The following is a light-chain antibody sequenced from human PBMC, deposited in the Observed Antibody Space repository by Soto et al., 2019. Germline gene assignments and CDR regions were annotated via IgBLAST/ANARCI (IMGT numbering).Light chain of an antibody. Sequence: DILMTQSPSSLSSSVGDRVTITCRASQSISNYLNWYQQKPGKAPNLLIYAASTLQSGVPSRFSGGGSGTDFTLTISSLQPEDFATYYCLQDYNYPWTFGQGTKVDIK. J-gene: IGKJ1*01. CDR1: QSISNY. CDR2: AAS. CDR3: LQDYNYPWT. V-gene: IGKV1-39*01.